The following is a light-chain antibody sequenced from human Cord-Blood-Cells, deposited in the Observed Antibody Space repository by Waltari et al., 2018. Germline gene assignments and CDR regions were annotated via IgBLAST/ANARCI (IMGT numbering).Light chain of an antibody. Sequence: DIQMTQSPSSLSASVGDRVTITCRASQSISSYLNWYQQKPGKAPKLLIYAASSLQSGVPSRFSGSGSRTDFTLIISSLQPEDFATYYCQQSYSTLITFGQGTRLEIK. J-gene: IGKJ5*01. V-gene: IGKV1-39*01. CDR1: QSISSY. CDR3: QQSYSTLIT. CDR2: AAS.